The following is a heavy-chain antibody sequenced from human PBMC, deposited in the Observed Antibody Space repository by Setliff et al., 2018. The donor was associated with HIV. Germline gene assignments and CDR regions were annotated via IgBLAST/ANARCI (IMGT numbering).Heavy chain of an antibody. J-gene: IGHJ4*02. V-gene: IGHV3-30*03. CDR3: ATGIVAATYFDY. Sequence: PGGSLRLSCAASGFTFSSYGMHWVRQAPGKGLEWVAVISYDGSNKYYADSVKGRFTISRDNTKNSLYLQMNILRTEDTAVYFCATGIVAATYFDYWGQGTLVTVSS. CDR1: GFTFSSYG. CDR2: ISYDGSNK. D-gene: IGHD1-26*01.